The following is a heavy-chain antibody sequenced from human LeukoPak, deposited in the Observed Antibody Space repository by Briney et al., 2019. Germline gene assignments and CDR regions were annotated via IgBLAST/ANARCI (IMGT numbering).Heavy chain of an antibody. CDR1: GSTFSSYA. J-gene: IGHJ4*02. CDR3: AKQWLYPYCDY. V-gene: IGHV3-23*01. CDR2: ISGSGGST. D-gene: IGHD6-19*01. Sequence: GGSLRLSCAASGSTFSSYAMSWVRQAPGKGLEWVSAISGSGGSTYYADSVKGRFTISRDNSKNTLYLQMNCLRAEDTAVYYCAKQWLYPYCDYWGQGTLVTVSS.